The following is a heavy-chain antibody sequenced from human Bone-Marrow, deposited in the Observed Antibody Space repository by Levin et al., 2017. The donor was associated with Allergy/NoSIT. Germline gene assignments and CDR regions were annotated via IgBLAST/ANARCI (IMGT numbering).Heavy chain of an antibody. Sequence: ASVKVSCKASGYTFTSYGISWVRQAPGQGLEWMGWISAYNGNTNYAQKLQGRVTMTTDTSTSTAYMELRSLRSDDTAVYYCARTVTMVRGVIFPDYWGQGTLVTVSS. D-gene: IGHD3-10*01. CDR3: ARTVTMVRGVIFPDY. CDR2: ISAYNGNT. V-gene: IGHV1-18*01. J-gene: IGHJ4*02. CDR1: GYTFTSYG.